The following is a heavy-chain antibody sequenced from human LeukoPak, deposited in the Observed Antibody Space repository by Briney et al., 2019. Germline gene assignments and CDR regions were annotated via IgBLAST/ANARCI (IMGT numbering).Heavy chain of an antibody. V-gene: IGHV1-69*05. CDR2: IIPIFGTA. Sequence: SVKVSCKASGGTFSSYAISWVRQAPGQGLEWMGRIIPIFGTANYAQKFQGRVTITTDESTSTAYMELNSLRSEDTAVYYCARDPLDSYSSGWYYFDYWGQGTLVTVSS. CDR3: ARDPLDSYSSGWYYFDY. CDR1: GGTFSSYA. J-gene: IGHJ4*02. D-gene: IGHD6-19*01.